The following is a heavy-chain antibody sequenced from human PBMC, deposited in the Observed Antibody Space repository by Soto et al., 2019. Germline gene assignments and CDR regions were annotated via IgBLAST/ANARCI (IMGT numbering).Heavy chain of an antibody. Sequence: QDQLVQSGAEVKKPGSSVKVSCKASGGTFSSHTFSWVRQAPGQGLEWMGRIIPALGTATYAQKFQGRVTITADESATTVYMELNSLRSEDTAVYYCARPDFGDYSYFDVWGRGTLVTVSS. CDR2: IIPALGTA. D-gene: IGHD4-17*01. J-gene: IGHJ2*01. CDR3: ARPDFGDYSYFDV. V-gene: IGHV1-69*08. CDR1: GGTFSSHT.